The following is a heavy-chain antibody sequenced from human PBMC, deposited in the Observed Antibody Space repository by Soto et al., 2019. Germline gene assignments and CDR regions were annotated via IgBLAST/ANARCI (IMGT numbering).Heavy chain of an antibody. CDR1: GFTFDDYA. CDR2: LSWNGVTI. V-gene: IGHV3-9*01. Sequence: EAQLVESGGDLVQPGRSLRLSCAASGFTFDDYAMHWVRQIPGKGLQWVSGLSWNGVTIGYAASVKGRFTISRDNAKRSLYLQMNGLRPDDTALYYCAASRACDSSDYWCFHYGMDVWGLGTTVTVS. J-gene: IGHJ6*02. D-gene: IGHD3-22*01. CDR3: AASRACDSSDYWCFHYGMDV.